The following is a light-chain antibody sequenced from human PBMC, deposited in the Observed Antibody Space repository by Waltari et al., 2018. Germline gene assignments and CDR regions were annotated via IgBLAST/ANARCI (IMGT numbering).Light chain of an antibody. J-gene: IGKJ5*01. CDR1: QSVSSY. CDR3: QQRSNWIT. CDR2: DAS. Sequence: EIVLTQSPATLSLSPGERATLSCRASQSVSSYLAWYQQKPGQAPRLSIYDASNRATGIPARFSGSGSGTDFTLTISSLEPEDFAVYYCQQRSNWITFGQGTRLEIK. V-gene: IGKV3-11*01.